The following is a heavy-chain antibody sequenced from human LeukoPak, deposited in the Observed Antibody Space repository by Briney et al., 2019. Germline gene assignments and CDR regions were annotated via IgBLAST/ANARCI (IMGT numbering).Heavy chain of an antibody. D-gene: IGHD6-13*01. J-gene: IGHJ4*02. CDR1: GFTVSSNY. V-gene: IGHV3-53*01. Sequence: GGSLRLSCAASGFTVSSNYMSWVRQAPGKGLEWVSVIYSGGSTYYADSVKGRFTISRDNSKNTLYLQMNSLRAEDTAVYYCARSAAGTDFGYWGQASLVTVSS. CDR2: IYSGGST. CDR3: ARSAAGTDFGY.